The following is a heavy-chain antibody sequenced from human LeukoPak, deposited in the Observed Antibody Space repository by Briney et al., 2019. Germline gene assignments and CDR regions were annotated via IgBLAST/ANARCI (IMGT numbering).Heavy chain of an antibody. J-gene: IGHJ4*02. Sequence: SETLSLTCTVSGGSISSYYWSWIRQPPGKGLEWIGYIYYSGSTNYNPSLKSRVTISVDTSKNQFSLKLSSVTAADTAVYYCARERHYDFWSGYQRGVYYFDYWGQGTLVTVSS. CDR2: IYYSGST. V-gene: IGHV4-59*01. D-gene: IGHD3-3*01. CDR3: ARERHYDFWSGYQRGVYYFDY. CDR1: GGSISSYY.